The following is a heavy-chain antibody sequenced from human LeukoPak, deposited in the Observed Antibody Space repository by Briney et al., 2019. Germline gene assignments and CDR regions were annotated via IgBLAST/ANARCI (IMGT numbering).Heavy chain of an antibody. CDR3: ARDLSGVTGYTYGRGIDY. Sequence: GGSLRLSCAASGFTFSSYEMNWVRQAPGKGLEWVSYISGSGRTIYYANSVKVRFTISRDNAKNSLYLQMNSLRAEDTAVYYCARDLSGVTGYTYGRGIDYWGQGTLVTVSS. D-gene: IGHD5-18*01. V-gene: IGHV3-48*03. CDR1: GFTFSSYE. J-gene: IGHJ4*02. CDR2: ISGSGRTI.